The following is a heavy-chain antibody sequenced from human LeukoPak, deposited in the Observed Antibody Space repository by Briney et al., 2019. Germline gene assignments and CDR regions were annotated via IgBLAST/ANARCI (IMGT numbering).Heavy chain of an antibody. V-gene: IGHV1-18*01. CDR3: ASSLSAAGPDLTYYFDY. CDR1: GYTFTSYG. D-gene: IGHD6-13*01. J-gene: IGHJ4*02. Sequence: GASVKVSCKASGYTFTSYGISWVRQAPGQGLEWMGWISAYNGNTNYAQKLQGRVTMTTDTSTSTAYMELRSLRSDDTAVYYCASSLSAAGPDLTYYFDYWGQGTLVTVSS. CDR2: ISAYNGNT.